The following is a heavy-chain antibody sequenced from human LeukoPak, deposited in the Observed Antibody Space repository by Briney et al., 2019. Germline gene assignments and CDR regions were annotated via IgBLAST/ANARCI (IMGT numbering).Heavy chain of an antibody. D-gene: IGHD2/OR15-2a*01. Sequence: PSETLSLTCSVSGGSISSYYWSWIRQPPGKGLEWMGYIYYSGSTNYNPSLKSRVTISLDTSKNQFSLKLTSVTAADTAVYYCARGRNHIDWLDPWGQGTLVTVSS. CDR1: GGSISSYY. CDR3: ARGRNHIDWLDP. CDR2: IYYSGST. V-gene: IGHV4-59*01. J-gene: IGHJ5*02.